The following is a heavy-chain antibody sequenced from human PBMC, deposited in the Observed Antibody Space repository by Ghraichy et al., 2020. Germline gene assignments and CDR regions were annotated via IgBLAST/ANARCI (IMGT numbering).Heavy chain of an antibody. CDR2: IYYSGSP. J-gene: IGHJ4*02. CDR3: ARHWDYFDY. CDR1: GGSLSIRSFY. V-gene: IGHV4-39*01. Sequence: SQTLSLTCPVSGGSLSIRSFYWGWIRQPPGRELEWIGSIYYSGSPYYNPSLQSRVTISVDTSKNQFSLRLTSVTAADTAAYYCARHWDYFDYWGQGILVTVSS. D-gene: IGHD7-27*01.